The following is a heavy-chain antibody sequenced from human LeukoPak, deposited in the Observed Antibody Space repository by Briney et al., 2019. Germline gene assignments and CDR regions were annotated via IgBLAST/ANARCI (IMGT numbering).Heavy chain of an antibody. CDR3: ARGSTMVRGVIDY. D-gene: IGHD3-10*01. CDR2: IYHSGST. CDR1: GGSIRSGGYS. V-gene: IGHV4-30-2*01. J-gene: IGHJ4*02. Sequence: SQTLSLTCAVSGGSIRSGGYSWSWIRQPPGKGLEWIGYIYHSGSTYYNPSLKSRVTISVDRSKNQFSLKLSSVTAADTAVYYCARGSTMVRGVIDYWGQGTLVTVSS.